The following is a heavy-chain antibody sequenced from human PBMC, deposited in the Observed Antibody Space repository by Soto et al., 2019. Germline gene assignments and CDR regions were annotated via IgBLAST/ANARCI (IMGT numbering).Heavy chain of an antibody. CDR3: ARSVKARPVRRALDS. V-gene: IGHV2-5*02. Sequence: QITLKESGPTLVKPTETLTLTCTFSGFSLSTSGGGVGWIRQPPGKALEWLALIYWDDDERYSPSLQSRLTITKDTSINRVVLTMTNMDPVDTATYYCARSVKARPVRRALDSWGQGTLVTVSS. J-gene: IGHJ4*02. CDR2: IYWDDDE. D-gene: IGHD6-6*01. CDR1: GFSLSTSGGG.